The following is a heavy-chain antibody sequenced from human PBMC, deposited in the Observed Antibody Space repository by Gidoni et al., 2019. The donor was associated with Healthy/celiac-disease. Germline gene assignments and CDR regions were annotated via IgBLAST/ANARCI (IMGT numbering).Heavy chain of an antibody. V-gene: IGHV3-74*01. CDR2: INSDGSST. D-gene: IGHD1-26*01. CDR1: GFTFSSYC. J-gene: IGHJ6*02. CDR3: ARELVGATPPFSYYYGMDV. Sequence: EVQLVASGGGLVQPGGSLRLSCAASGFTFSSYCMHWFRQAPGKGLGWVSRINSDGSSTSYADPVKGRFTISRDNAKNTLYLQMNSLRAEDTAVYYCARELVGATPPFSYYYGMDVWGQGTTVTVSS.